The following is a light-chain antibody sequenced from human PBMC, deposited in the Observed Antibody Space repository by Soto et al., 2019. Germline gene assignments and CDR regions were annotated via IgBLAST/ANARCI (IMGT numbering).Light chain of an antibody. CDR3: AAWDDSLNGVV. V-gene: IGLV1-44*01. CDR1: SSNIASNT. J-gene: IGLJ2*01. CDR2: SNN. Sequence: QSVLTQPPSASGTPGQRVTISCSGSSSNIASNTVNWYQQLPGTAPKLLIYSNNQRPSGVPDRFSGSKSGTSASLAISGLQSEDEAEYYCAAWDDSLNGVVFGGGTKVTVL.